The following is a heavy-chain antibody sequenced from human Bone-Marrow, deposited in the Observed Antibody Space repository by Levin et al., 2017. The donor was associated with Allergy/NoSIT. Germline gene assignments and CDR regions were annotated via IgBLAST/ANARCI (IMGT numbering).Heavy chain of an antibody. V-gene: IGHV3-9*01. J-gene: IGHJ4*02. CDR1: GFTFDDYA. Sequence: AGGSLRLSCVASGFTFDDYALHWVRQVPGKGLEWVSGISWNGNTVGYVDSVKGRFTISRDNAKNTLLLQMNSLRPEDTALYYCVKDRGVYNWKYAEDWGQGTLVTVSS. CDR3: VKDRGVYNWKYAED. D-gene: IGHD1-20*01. CDR2: ISWNGNTV.